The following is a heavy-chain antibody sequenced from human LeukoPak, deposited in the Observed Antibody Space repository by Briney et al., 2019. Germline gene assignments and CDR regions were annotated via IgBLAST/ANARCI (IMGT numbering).Heavy chain of an antibody. J-gene: IGHJ6*03. V-gene: IGHV4-59*08. Sequence: PSETLSLTCTVSGGSISSYYWSWIRQPPGKGLEWIGYIYYSGSTYYNPSLKSRVTISVDTSKNQFSLKLSSVTAADTAVYYCARAGSGWYDYYYYYMDVWGKGTTVTVSS. CDR2: IYYSGST. D-gene: IGHD6-19*01. CDR1: GGSISSYY. CDR3: ARAGSGWYDYYYYYMDV.